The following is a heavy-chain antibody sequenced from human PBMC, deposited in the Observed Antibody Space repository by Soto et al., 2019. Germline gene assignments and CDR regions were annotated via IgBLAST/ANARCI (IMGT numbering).Heavy chain of an antibody. D-gene: IGHD6-19*01. CDR2: IIPTFGTS. CDR3: ARSGTAGHKGLDI. Sequence: QVQLEQSGAEVRKPGSSVKVSCKASGGTFSSSAINWLRQAPGQGPEWMGGIIPTFGTSNYIPKLRGRVTITADTSTNTAYMEVSSLTSEDTAMYYCARSGTAGHKGLDIWGQGTMVTVSA. V-gene: IGHV1-69*06. J-gene: IGHJ3*02. CDR1: GGTFSSSA.